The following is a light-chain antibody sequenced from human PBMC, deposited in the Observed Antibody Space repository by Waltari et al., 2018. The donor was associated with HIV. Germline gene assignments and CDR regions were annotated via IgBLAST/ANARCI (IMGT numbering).Light chain of an antibody. CDR3: QQYNPYPWT. J-gene: IGKJ1*01. V-gene: IGKV1-5*03. CDR1: QSIKTW. Sequence: EIQMTRSPSTLSAFVGDRVTITCRASQSIKTWLAWYQQKPGKAPKLLIYKASTLESGVPSRFSGSGSGTEFTLTISSLQPDDFASYYCQQYNPYPWTFGQGTKVEIK. CDR2: KAS.